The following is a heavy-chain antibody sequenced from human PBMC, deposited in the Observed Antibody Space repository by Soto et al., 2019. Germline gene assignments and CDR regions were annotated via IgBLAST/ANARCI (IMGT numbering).Heavy chain of an antibody. V-gene: IGHV1-58*01. D-gene: IGHD3-10*01. Sequence: SVKVSSKASGFTFTSSAVQWVRQARGQRLEWIGWIVVGSGNTNYAQKFQERVTITRDMSTSTAYMELSSLRSEDTAVYYCAAGITMVRGPSAPYWGQGTLVAVSS. CDR1: GFTFTSSA. J-gene: IGHJ4*02. CDR3: AAGITMVRGPSAPY. CDR2: IVVGSGNT.